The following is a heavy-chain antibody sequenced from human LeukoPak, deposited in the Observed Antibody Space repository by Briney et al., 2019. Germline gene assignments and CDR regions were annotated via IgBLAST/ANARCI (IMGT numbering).Heavy chain of an antibody. CDR3: AKDWDERDCSSTSCFNDAFDI. Sequence: GGSLRLSCAVSGFTVSTFSMNWVRQAPGKGLEWVSAISGSGGSTFYADSVKGRFTISRDNSKNTLYLQMNSLRAEDTAVYYCAKDWDERDCSSTSCFNDAFDIWGQGTMVTVSS. D-gene: IGHD2-2*01. V-gene: IGHV3-23*01. CDR1: GFTVSTFS. CDR2: ISGSGGST. J-gene: IGHJ3*02.